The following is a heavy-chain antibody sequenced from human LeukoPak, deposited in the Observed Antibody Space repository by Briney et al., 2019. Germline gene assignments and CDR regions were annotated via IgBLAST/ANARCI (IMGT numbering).Heavy chain of an antibody. J-gene: IGHJ3*02. CDR3: ARGGTALYLNPFDI. CDR1: GLTFSDSV. D-gene: IGHD1-1*01. V-gene: IGHV3-73*01. Sequence: PGGSLKLSCAVSGLTFSDSVMHWVRQASGKGLEWVGRIRSKADNYATAYSGSVKGRFTISRDDSKSTAYLLMDSLKTEDTAVYYCARGGTALYLNPFDIWGQGTMVTVSS. CDR2: IRSKADNYAT.